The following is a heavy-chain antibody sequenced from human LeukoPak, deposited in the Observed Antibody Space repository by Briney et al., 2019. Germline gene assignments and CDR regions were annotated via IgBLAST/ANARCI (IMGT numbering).Heavy chain of an antibody. Sequence: GGSLRLSCAASGFTFSDYWIHWVRQAPGKGLVWVSLIHSDGGTTNYADSVKGRFTISRDNAKNTVYLQMNSLRVEDTAVYYCARDIYSIAEWGQGTLVTVPS. V-gene: IGHV3-74*01. J-gene: IGHJ4*02. CDR2: IHSDGGTT. CDR3: ARDIYSIAE. D-gene: IGHD1-26*01. CDR1: GFTFSDYW.